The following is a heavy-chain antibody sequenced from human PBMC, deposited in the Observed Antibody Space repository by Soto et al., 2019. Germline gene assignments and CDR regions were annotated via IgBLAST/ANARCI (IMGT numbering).Heavy chain of an antibody. V-gene: IGHV4-39*01. Sequence: QLQLQESGPGLVKPSEPLSLTCTVSGVSISNSSYYWGWIRRPPGKGLEWIGTIYYSGITYYNPSLKSRVTISVATSKNQFSLKLTSVTAADTAVYYCARHGSNWGQGTLVTVSS. CDR3: ARHGSN. CDR1: GVSISNSSYY. CDR2: IYYSGIT. J-gene: IGHJ4*02.